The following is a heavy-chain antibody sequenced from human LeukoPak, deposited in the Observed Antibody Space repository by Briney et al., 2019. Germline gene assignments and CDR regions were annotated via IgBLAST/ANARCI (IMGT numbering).Heavy chain of an antibody. CDR3: AKDGGGYFDY. D-gene: IGHD3-16*01. V-gene: IGHV3-30*02. Sequence: GGSLRLSCAASGSTFSSYGMHWVRQAPGKGLGWVAFIRYDGSNKYYADSVKGRFTISRDNSKNTLYLQMNSLRAEDTAVYYCAKDGGGYFDYWGQGTLVTVSS. CDR1: GSTFSSYG. J-gene: IGHJ4*02. CDR2: IRYDGSNK.